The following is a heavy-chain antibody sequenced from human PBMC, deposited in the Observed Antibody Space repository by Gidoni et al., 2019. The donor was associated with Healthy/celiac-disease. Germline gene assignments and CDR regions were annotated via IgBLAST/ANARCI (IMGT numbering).Heavy chain of an antibody. V-gene: IGHV3-21*01. J-gene: IGHJ4*02. D-gene: IGHD2-2*02. Sequence: EVQLVESGGGLVKPGGSLRLSWAASGFTVSSYSMKWVRQAPGKGLGLFSSISSRSSYIYYADSVKGRFTISRDNAKNSLYLQMNSLRAEDTAVYYCARDILSGYCSSTSCYTGFDYWGQGTLVTVSS. CDR1: GFTVSSYS. CDR3: ARDILSGYCSSTSCYTGFDY. CDR2: ISSRSSYI.